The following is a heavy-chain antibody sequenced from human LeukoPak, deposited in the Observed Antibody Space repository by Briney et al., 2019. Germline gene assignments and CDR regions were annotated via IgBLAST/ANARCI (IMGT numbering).Heavy chain of an antibody. Sequence: SETLSLTCAVYGGSFSGYYWSWIRQPPGKGLEWIGEINHSGSTNYNPSLKSRVTISVDTSKNQFSLKLSSVAAADTAVYYCARLGGYYDSTPGDYWGQGTLVTVSS. J-gene: IGHJ4*02. CDR3: ARLGGYYDSTPGDY. V-gene: IGHV4-34*01. CDR2: INHSGST. D-gene: IGHD3-22*01. CDR1: GGSFSGYY.